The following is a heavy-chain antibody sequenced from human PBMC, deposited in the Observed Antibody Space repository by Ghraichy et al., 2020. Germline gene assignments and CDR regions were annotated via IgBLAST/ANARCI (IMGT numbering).Heavy chain of an antibody. J-gene: IGHJ6*03. D-gene: IGHD6-13*01. CDR1: GYTFTSYG. CDR3: ARDDDSSSWSDYYYYYYMDV. V-gene: IGHV1-18*01. CDR2: ISAYNGNT. Sequence: ASVKVSCKASGYTFTSYGISWVRQAPGQGLEWMGWISAYNGNTNYAQKLQGRVTMTTDTSTSTAYMELRSLRSDDTAVYYCARDDDSSSWSDYYYYYYMDVWGKGTTVTVSS.